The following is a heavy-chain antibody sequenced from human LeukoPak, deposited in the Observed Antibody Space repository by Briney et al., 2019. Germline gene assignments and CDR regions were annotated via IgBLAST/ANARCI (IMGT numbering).Heavy chain of an antibody. V-gene: IGHV3-23*01. J-gene: IGHJ5*01. Sequence: GGSLRLSCAASGITFSKYAMNWVRQAPGKGLEWVSTISGTGDSTYYADSVKGRFTISRDNSKSTLYLQMNSLRAEDTAVYYCAKDRHAPGRYCSSTSCFPFDSWGQGTLVTVSS. CDR3: AKDRHAPGRYCSSTSCFPFDS. D-gene: IGHD2-2*01. CDR2: ISGTGDST. CDR1: GITFSKYA.